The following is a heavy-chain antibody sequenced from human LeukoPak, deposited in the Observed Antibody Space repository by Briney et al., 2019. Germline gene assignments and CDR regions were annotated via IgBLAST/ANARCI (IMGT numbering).Heavy chain of an antibody. Sequence: ASVKVSCKASGGTFSSYAISWVRQAPGQGLEWMGWISAHNGNTNYAQKLQGRVTMTTDTSTSTAYMELRSLRSDDTAVYYCARELFGNFDYWGQGTLVTVSS. D-gene: IGHD2/OR15-2a*01. CDR3: ARELFGNFDY. CDR1: GGTFSSYA. V-gene: IGHV1-18*01. CDR2: ISAHNGNT. J-gene: IGHJ4*02.